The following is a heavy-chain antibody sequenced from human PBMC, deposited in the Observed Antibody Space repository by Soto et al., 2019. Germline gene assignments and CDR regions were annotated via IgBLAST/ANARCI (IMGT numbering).Heavy chain of an antibody. Sequence: GGSLRLSCAASGFTFSSYWMSWVRQGPGKGPKWVANIKQDGSEIYYVDSVKGRFTISRDNAKSSLYLQMTSLRAEDTAVYHCAKSLSAIPGDSWGRGTLVTVSS. D-gene: IGHD2-2*01. CDR1: GFTFSSYW. V-gene: IGHV3-7*05. J-gene: IGHJ4*02. CDR2: IKQDGSEI. CDR3: AKSLSAIPGDS.